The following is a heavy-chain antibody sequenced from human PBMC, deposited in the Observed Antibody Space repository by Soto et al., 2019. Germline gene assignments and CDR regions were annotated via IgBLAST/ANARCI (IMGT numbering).Heavy chain of an antibody. D-gene: IGHD6-19*01. CDR2: ISWNSGSI. CDR1: GFTFDDYA. Sequence: EVQLVESGGGLVQPGRSLRLSCAASGFTFDDYAMHWVRQAPGKGLEWVSGISWNSGSIGYADSVKGRFTISRDNAKNSLYLQMNSLRAEDTAVYYCAKDIGWYGGVFDYWGQGTLVTVSS. J-gene: IGHJ4*02. V-gene: IGHV3-9*01. CDR3: AKDIGWYGGVFDY.